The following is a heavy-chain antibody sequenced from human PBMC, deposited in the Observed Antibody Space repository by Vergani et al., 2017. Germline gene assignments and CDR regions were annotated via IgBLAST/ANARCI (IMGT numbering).Heavy chain of an antibody. CDR2: FDPEDGET. Sequence: QVQLVQSGAEVKKPGASVKVSCKVSGYTLTELSMHWVRQAPGKGLEWMGGFDPEDGETIYAQKFQGKVTMTEDTSTDTAYMELSSLRPEDTAVYYCATEKWVNVWGRYRWGFDYWGQGTLVTVSS. V-gene: IGHV1-24*01. CDR1: GYTLTELS. D-gene: IGHD3-16*02. CDR3: ATEKWVNVWGRYRWGFDY. J-gene: IGHJ4*01.